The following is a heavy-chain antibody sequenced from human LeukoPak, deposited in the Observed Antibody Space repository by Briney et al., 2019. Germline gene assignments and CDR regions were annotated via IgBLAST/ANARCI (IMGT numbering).Heavy chain of an antibody. D-gene: IGHD3-3*02. Sequence: GGSLRLSCAASGFTVSSNYMSWVRQPPWKGLEWVSVIYSGGSTYYADSVKGRVTISGDNSKNTLYLQMSRLRAEDTAVYYCARGAFVYYFDYRGQGTLVSVS. CDR1: GFTVSSNY. CDR2: IYSGGST. CDR3: ARGAFVYYFDY. J-gene: IGHJ4*02. V-gene: IGHV3-53*01.